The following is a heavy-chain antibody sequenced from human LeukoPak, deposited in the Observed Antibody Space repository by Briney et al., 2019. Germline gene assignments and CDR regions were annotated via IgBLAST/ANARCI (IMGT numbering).Heavy chain of an antibody. CDR3: ARSPLQQLTYNWLDP. D-gene: IGHD6-13*01. CDR2: IYYSGST. V-gene: IGHV4-59*01. CDR1: DGSISSYY. J-gene: IGHJ5*02. Sequence: SETLSLTCTVSDGSISSYYWSWIRQPPGKGLEWIGYIYYSGSTNYNPSLKSRVTISVDTSKNQFSLKLSSVTAADTAVYYCARSPLQQLTYNWLDPWGQGTLVTVSS.